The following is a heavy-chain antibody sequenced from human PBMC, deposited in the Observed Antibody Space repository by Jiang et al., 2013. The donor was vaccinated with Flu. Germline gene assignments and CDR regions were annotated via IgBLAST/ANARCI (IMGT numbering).Heavy chain of an antibody. J-gene: IGHJ4*02. V-gene: IGHV4-34*01. D-gene: IGHD6-19*01. Sequence: LEWIGEINHSGSTNYNPSLKSRVTISVDTSKNQFSLKLSSVTAADTAVYYCAEESSGFYYWGQGTLVTVSS. CDR3: AEESSGFYY. CDR2: INHSGST.